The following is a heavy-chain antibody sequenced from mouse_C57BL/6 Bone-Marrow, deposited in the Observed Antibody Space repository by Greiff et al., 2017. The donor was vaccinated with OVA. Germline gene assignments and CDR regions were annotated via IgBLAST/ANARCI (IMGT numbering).Heavy chain of an antibody. D-gene: IGHD1-1*01. J-gene: IGHJ3*01. V-gene: IGHV5-6*01. CDR3: ARRDYYGPFAY. CDR2: ISSSGSYT. CDR1: GFTFSSYG. Sequence: EVQRVESGGDLVKPGGSLKLSCAASGFTFSSYGMSWVRQTPDKRLEWVATISSSGSYTYYPDSVKGRFTISRDNAKNTLYLQMSSLKSEDTAMYYCARRDYYGPFAYWGQGTLVTVSA.